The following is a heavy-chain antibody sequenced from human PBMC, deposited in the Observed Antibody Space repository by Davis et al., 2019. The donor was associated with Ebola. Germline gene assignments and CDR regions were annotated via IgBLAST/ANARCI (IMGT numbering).Heavy chain of an antibody. Sequence: ASVKVSCKASGYTFTGYYMHWVRQAPGQGLEWMGWINPNSGGTNYAQKFQGRVTMTRDTSISTAYMELSRLRSDDTAVYYCASCSSSWYPTHYYYYGMDVWGQGTTVTVSS. CDR2: INPNSGGT. D-gene: IGHD6-13*01. V-gene: IGHV1-2*02. CDR3: ASCSSSWYPTHYYYYGMDV. J-gene: IGHJ6*02. CDR1: GYTFTGYY.